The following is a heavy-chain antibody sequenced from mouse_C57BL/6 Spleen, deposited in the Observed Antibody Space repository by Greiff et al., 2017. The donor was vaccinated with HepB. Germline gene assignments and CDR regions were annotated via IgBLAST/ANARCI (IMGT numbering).Heavy chain of an antibody. V-gene: IGHV1-42*01. D-gene: IGHD4-1*01. CDR3: ARSNPYAMDY. CDR2: INPSTGGT. J-gene: IGHJ4*01. CDR1: GYSFTGYY. Sequence: VQLQQSGPELVKPGASVKISCKASGYSFTGYYMNWVKQSPEKSLEWIGEINPSTGGTTYNQKIKAKATLTVDKSSSTAYMQLKSLTSEDSAVYYCARSNPYAMDYRGQGTSVTGSS.